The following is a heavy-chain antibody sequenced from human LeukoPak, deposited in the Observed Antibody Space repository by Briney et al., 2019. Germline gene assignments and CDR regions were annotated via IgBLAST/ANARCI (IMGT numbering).Heavy chain of an antibody. CDR1: GYTFTSYG. Sequence: ASVKVSCKASGYTFTSYGISWVRQAPGQGLEWMGWISAYNGNTNYAQKLQGRVTMTTDTSTSTAYMELRSLRSDDTAVYYCARDYRWSSSWGGMDYWGQGTLVTISS. D-gene: IGHD6-13*01. J-gene: IGHJ4*02. V-gene: IGHV1-18*01. CDR3: ARDYRWSSSWGGMDY. CDR2: ISAYNGNT.